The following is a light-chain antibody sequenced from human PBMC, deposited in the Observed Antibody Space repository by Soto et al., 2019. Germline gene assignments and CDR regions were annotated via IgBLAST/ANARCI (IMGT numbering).Light chain of an antibody. V-gene: IGKV3D-11*02. Sequence: EIVFTQAPSTLSFSPGEKTTPSRRASQSVSSYLAWYQQKPGQAPRLLIYDASNRATGIPARFSGSGPGTDFTLTISSLEPEDFAVYYCQQRSNWHPTFGQGTRLEIK. CDR2: DAS. CDR3: QQRSNWHPT. J-gene: IGKJ5*01. CDR1: QSVSSY.